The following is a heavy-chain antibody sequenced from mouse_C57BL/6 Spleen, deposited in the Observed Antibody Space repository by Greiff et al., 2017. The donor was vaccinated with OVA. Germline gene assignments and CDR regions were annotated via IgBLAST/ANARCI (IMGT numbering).Heavy chain of an antibody. Sequence: VQLQQPGAELVMPGASVKLSCKASGYTFTSYWMHWVKQRPGQGLEWIGEIDPSDSYTNYTQKFKGKSTLTVDKSSSTAYMQLSSLTSEDSAVYYCARSDYEAWFAYWGQGTLVTVSA. D-gene: IGHD2-4*01. CDR2: IDPSDSYT. J-gene: IGHJ3*01. CDR1: GYTFTSYW. CDR3: ARSDYEAWFAY. V-gene: IGHV1-69*01.